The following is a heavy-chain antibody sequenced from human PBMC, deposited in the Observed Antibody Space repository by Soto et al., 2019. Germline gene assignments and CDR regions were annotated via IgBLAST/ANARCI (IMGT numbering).Heavy chain of an antibody. Sequence: QVQLVESGGGVVQPGRSLRLSCAASGFTFSSYSMHWVRQAPGKGLEWVAVIWYDGSNKYYADSVKGRFTISRDNSKNTLYPQMNSLRAEDTAVYYCARGTVGSYRKTVFDYWGQGTLVTVSS. D-gene: IGHD1-26*01. J-gene: IGHJ4*02. CDR2: IWYDGSNK. V-gene: IGHV3-33*01. CDR1: GFTFSSYS. CDR3: ARGTVGSYRKTVFDY.